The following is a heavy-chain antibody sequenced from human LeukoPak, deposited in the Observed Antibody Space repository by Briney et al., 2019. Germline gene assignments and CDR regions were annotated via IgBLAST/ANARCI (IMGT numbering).Heavy chain of an antibody. J-gene: IGHJ5*02. CDR1: GYTFTSYD. CDR2: MNPNSGNT. V-gene: IGHV1-8*01. D-gene: IGHD2-2*01. Sequence: ASVKVSCKASGYTFTSYDTNWVRQATGQGLEWMGGMNPNSGNTGYAQKFQGRVTMTRNTSISTAYMELSSLRSEDTAVYYCAKGRCIWGYCSSTNWFDPWGQGTLVTVSS. CDR3: AKGRCIWGYCSSTNWFDP.